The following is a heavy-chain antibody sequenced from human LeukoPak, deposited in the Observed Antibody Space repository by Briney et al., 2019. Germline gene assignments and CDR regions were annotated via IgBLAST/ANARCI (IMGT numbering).Heavy chain of an antibody. CDR2: ISGYSGDT. D-gene: IGHD2-2*01. CDR1: GYTFSGYG. J-gene: IGHJ4*02. CDR3: TRYCISSSCYYSGPPPDY. Sequence: GASVKVSCKASGYTFSGYGFSWVRQAPGQRLEWVGWISGYSGDTNYAHHLQGRVTLTTDRSTNTAYMELRDLRSDDTAVYYCTRYCISSSCYYSGPPPDYWGQGTLVTVSS. V-gene: IGHV1-18*01.